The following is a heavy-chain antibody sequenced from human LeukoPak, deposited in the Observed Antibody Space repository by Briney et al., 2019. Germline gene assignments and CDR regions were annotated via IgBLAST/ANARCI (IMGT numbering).Heavy chain of an antibody. CDR1: GGSISNSDYY. J-gene: IGHJ4*02. Sequence: SETLSLTCAVSGGSISNSDYYWGCIRQPPGKGLECLGYIYYIGNTNYNPSVKSRLTISVDTSKDQVSLKLTSVTAADTAVYYCASLRGSCSRGSCYHFDYWGQGALVTVSS. D-gene: IGHD2-15*01. CDR3: ASLRGSCSRGSCYHFDY. CDR2: IYYIGNT. V-gene: IGHV4-39*01.